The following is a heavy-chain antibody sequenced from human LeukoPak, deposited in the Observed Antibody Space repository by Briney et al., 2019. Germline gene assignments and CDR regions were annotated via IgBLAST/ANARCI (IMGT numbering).Heavy chain of an antibody. J-gene: IGHJ4*02. Sequence: PSETLSLTCAVSGYSISSGYYRGWIRQPPGKGLEWIGSIYHSGSTYYNPSLKSRVTISVDTSKNQFSLKLSSVTAADTAVYYCARDSARALFDYWGQGTLVTVSS. CDR3: ARDSARALFDY. CDR2: IYHSGST. CDR1: GYSISSGYY. D-gene: IGHD5-24*01. V-gene: IGHV4-38-2*02.